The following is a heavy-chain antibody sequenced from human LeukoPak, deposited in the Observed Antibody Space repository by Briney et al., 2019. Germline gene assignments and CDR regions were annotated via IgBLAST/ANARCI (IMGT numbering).Heavy chain of an antibody. CDR3: AKDRTIVGATAFDY. CDR2: ISYDESDK. J-gene: IGHJ4*02. Sequence: PGRSLRLSCAASGFTFSSYGMHWVRQAPGKGLEWVAAISYDESDKYYADSVKGRFSSSRDNSKNTLYLEMNSLRAVDTAVYYCAKDRTIVGATAFDYWGQGTLVTVSS. CDR1: GFTFSSYG. V-gene: IGHV3-30*18. D-gene: IGHD1-26*01.